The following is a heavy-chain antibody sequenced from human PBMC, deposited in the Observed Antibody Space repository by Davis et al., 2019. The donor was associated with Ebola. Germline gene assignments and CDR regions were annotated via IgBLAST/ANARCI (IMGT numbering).Heavy chain of an antibody. CDR2: ISPYNGNT. Sequence: AASVTVSCNASGYTSTSYGISWVRQAPGQGLEWMGCISPYNGNTNYAQKLQGRVTMTTDTSTSTAYMELRSLRSDDTAVYYCARGGCSGGSCYSSDYWGQGTLVTVSS. CDR3: ARGGCSGGSCYSSDY. J-gene: IGHJ4*02. D-gene: IGHD2-15*01. V-gene: IGHV1-18*04. CDR1: GYTSTSYG.